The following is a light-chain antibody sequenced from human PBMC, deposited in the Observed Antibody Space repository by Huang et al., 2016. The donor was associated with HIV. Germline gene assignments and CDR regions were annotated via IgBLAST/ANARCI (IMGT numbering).Light chain of an antibody. V-gene: IGKV3-20*01. CDR2: GAS. Sequence: EIVLTQSPGTLSLSPGERATLSCRASQSVISSLLAWYQQKPGQAPRLLMYGASSRATGIPDRFRGSGSGTDFTLTISRLEPEDFAVYYCQQYGSSPRTFGQGTKVEIK. CDR1: QSVISSL. J-gene: IGKJ1*01. CDR3: QQYGSSPRT.